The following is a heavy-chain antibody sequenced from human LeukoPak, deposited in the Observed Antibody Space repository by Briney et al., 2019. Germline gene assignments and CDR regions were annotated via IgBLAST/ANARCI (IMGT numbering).Heavy chain of an antibody. D-gene: IGHD3-10*01. CDR2: ISGSGGYT. CDR3: AKDGLRGSSYYGSAYH. Sequence: GGTLRLSCAASGFTFSRYGMTWVRQAPGKGLEWVSVISGSGGYTYYADSVKGRFTISRDNSKNTVYLHMISLRAEDTAVYYCAKDGLRGSSYYGSAYHWGQGTLVTVSS. CDR1: GFTFSRYG. J-gene: IGHJ4*02. V-gene: IGHV3-23*01.